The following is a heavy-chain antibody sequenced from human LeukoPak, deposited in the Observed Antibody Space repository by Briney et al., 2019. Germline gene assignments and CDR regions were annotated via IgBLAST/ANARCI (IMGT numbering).Heavy chain of an antibody. Sequence: GGSLRLSCAASGFTFSSYAMSWVRQAPGKGLEWVSRISGSGGSTYYADSVKGRFTIYRDNSKSRLSLQMNSLRAEDTAVYYCAKTLSSGWSGKYYFDYWGQGTLVSVSS. J-gene: IGHJ4*02. CDR1: GFTFSSYA. CDR3: AKTLSSGWSGKYYFDY. V-gene: IGHV3-23*01. CDR2: ISGSGGST. D-gene: IGHD6-19*01.